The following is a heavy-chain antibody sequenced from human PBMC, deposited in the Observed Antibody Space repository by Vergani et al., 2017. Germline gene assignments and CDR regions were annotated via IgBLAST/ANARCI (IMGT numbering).Heavy chain of an antibody. CDR1: GGSISSGGYY. J-gene: IGHJ4*02. CDR2: IYYSGST. CDR3: ARANGRGYSGYDELDY. V-gene: IGHV4-31*03. Sequence: QVQLQESGPGLVKPSQTLSLTCTVSGGSISSGGYYWSWIRQHPGKGLEWIGYIYYSGSTYYNPSLKSRVTISVETSKNQFSLKLSSVTAADTAVYYCARANGRGYSGYDELDYWGQGTLVTVSS. D-gene: IGHD5-12*01.